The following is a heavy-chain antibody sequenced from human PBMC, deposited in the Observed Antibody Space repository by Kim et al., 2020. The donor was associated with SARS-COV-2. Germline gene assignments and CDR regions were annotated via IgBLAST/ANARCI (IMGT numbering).Heavy chain of an antibody. CDR3: ARGVVVAAEDYFDY. J-gene: IGHJ4*02. Sequence: NTPSLKGRVTMSVDTSKNQFSLRLSSLTAADTAVYYCARGVVVAAEDYFDYWGQGTLVTVSS. V-gene: IGHV4-59*09. D-gene: IGHD2-15*01.